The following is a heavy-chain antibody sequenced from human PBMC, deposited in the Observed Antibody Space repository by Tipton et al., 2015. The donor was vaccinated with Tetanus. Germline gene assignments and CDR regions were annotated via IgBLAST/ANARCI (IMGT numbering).Heavy chain of an antibody. V-gene: IGHV4-31*03. CDR1: GGSISSSSYY. CDR2: IYYTGST. J-gene: IGHJ4*01. CDR3: ASSVGQLWF. D-gene: IGHD5-18*01. Sequence: TLSLTCTVSGGSISSSSYYWGWIRQPPGKGLEWIGYIYYTGSTYYNPSLKSRVIISADTSKNQFSLKLSSVTAADTAVYYCASSVGQLWFWGQGSLVTVSS.